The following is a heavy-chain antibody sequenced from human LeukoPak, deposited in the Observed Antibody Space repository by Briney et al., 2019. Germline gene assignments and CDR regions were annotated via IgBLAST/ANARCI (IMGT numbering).Heavy chain of an antibody. CDR1: GFTFSSHE. CDR3: ARDRDWNSGFDY. Sequence: GGSLRLSCAASGFTFSSHEMNWVRQAPGKGLEWVSYISSSGTPTSADSVKGRFTISRDNAKNSLNLQMNSLRVEDTAVYYCARDRDWNSGFDYWGQGTLVTVSS. V-gene: IGHV3-48*03. J-gene: IGHJ4*02. CDR2: ISSSGTPT. D-gene: IGHD1-7*01.